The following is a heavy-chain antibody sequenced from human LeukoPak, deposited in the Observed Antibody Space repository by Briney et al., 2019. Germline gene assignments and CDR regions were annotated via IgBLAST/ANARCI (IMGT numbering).Heavy chain of an antibody. Sequence: ASVKVSCKASGYTFTGYYMHWVRQAPGQGLEWMGWINPNSGGTNYAQKFQGRVTMTRDTSISTAYMELSRLRSDDTAVYYCARVAAVAGSYFRWFDPWGQGTLVTVSS. J-gene: IGHJ5*02. D-gene: IGHD6-19*01. V-gene: IGHV1-2*02. CDR3: ARVAAVAGSYFRWFDP. CDR2: INPNSGGT. CDR1: GYTFTGYY.